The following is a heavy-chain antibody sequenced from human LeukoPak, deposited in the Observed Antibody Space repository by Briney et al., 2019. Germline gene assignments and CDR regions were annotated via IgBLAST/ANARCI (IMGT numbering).Heavy chain of an antibody. V-gene: IGHV3-23*01. CDR3: AKQLRQQPGPMAVFDY. J-gene: IGHJ4*02. Sequence: GGSLRLSCAASGFTFSSYAMSWVRQAPGKGLEWVSAISGSGGSTYYADSVKGRFTISRDNSKNTLYLQMNSLRAEDTAVYYCAKQLRQQPGPMAVFDYWGQGTLVTVSS. CDR2: ISGSGGST. D-gene: IGHD6-13*01. CDR1: GFTFSSYA.